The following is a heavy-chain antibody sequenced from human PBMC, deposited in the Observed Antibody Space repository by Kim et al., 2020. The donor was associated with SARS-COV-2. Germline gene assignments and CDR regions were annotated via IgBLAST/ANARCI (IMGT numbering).Heavy chain of an antibody. Sequence: GGSLRLSCTASGFTFGDYAMSWFRQAPGKGLEWVGFIRSKAYGGTTEYAASVKGRFTISRDDSKSIAYLQMNSLKTEDTAVYYCTRVGEMATIWFDPWGQGTLVTVSS. CDR2: IRSKAYGGTT. CDR1: GFTFGDYA. V-gene: IGHV3-49*03. CDR3: TRVGEMATIWFDP. D-gene: IGHD5-12*01. J-gene: IGHJ5*02.